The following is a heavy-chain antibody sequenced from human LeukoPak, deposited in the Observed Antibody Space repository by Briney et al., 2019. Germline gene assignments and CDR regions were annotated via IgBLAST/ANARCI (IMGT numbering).Heavy chain of an antibody. CDR1: GLTFISYA. CDR3: AAEPRNYYYYYLDF. Sequence: GASLRLSCASSGLTFISYAMGSARHAPGKGLEWGSAISGSGGSTYYADSVKGRFTNSRDNAKNTLYLQMNSLRAEDTAVYYCAAEPRNYYYYYLDFWLKGTTVSVCS. V-gene: IGHV3-23*01. CDR2: ISGSGGST. J-gene: IGHJ6*03. D-gene: IGHD1-14*01.